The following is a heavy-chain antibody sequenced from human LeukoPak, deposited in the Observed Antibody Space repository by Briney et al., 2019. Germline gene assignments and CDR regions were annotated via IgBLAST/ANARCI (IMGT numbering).Heavy chain of an antibody. CDR2: IYYSGST. CDR1: GDSISSGGYW. D-gene: IGHD5-18*01. CDR3: ARELDTAMVADYYGMDV. V-gene: IGHV4-61*08. Sequence: SETLSLTCAVSGDSISSGGYWWSWIRQPPGKGLEWIGYIYYSGSTNYNPSLKSRVTISVDTSKNQFSLKLSSVTAADTAVYYCARELDTAMVADYYGMDVWGQGTTVTVSS. J-gene: IGHJ6*02.